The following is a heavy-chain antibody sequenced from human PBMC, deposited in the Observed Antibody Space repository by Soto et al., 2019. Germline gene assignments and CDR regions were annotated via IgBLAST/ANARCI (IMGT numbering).Heavy chain of an antibody. D-gene: IGHD1-26*01. V-gene: IGHV1-2*02. J-gene: IGHJ6*02. Sequence: PVKVSCKDSGYSVSDYFIQWVRQATGQGLEWVAWINPKTAATNYAKKFQGRVSLTWDTSFSTAYMELTRLRPDDTAVYYCARIKWGLDYYNGMDVWGQGTTVTVSS. CDR1: GYSVSDYF. CDR3: ARIKWGLDYYNGMDV. CDR2: INPKTAAT.